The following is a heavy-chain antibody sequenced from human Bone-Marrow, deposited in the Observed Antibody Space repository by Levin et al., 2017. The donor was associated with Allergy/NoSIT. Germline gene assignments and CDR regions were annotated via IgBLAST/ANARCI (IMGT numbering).Heavy chain of an antibody. V-gene: IGHV5-51*01. Sequence: GESLKISCKGSGYTFSSYWIGWVRQRPGKGLELMGSIYPRDSDTRYKPSFQGQVTISVDKSSSTTYLQWTSLKASDSATYYCARLYSRGYYGGYWGQGTLVTVSS. CDR2: IYPRDSDT. J-gene: IGHJ4*02. D-gene: IGHD6-19*01. CDR1: GYTFSSYW. CDR3: ARLYSRGYYGGY.